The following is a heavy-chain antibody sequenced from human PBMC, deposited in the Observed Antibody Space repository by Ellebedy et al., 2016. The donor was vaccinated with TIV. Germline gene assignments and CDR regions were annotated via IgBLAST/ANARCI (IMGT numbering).Heavy chain of an antibody. CDR3: ARETYNDVDLKLWGIFDI. Sequence: GGSLRLSCAASELTVTSNFMSWVRQAPGKGLAWVSTIAIDSTTYYADSVKGRFTISRDNSKNTLDIQMNSLRAEATAVYYCARETYNDVDLKLWGIFDIWGQGTMVTVSS. CDR1: ELTVTSNF. CDR2: IAIDSTT. V-gene: IGHV3-66*01. D-gene: IGHD3-10*01. J-gene: IGHJ3*02.